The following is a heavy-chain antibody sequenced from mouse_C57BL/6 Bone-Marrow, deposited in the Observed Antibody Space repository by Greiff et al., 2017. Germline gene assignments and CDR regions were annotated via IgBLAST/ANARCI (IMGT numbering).Heavy chain of an antibody. V-gene: IGHV5-4*01. D-gene: IGHD1-1*01. Sequence: EVQVVESGGGLVKPGGSLKLSCAASGFTFSSYAMSWVRQTPEKRLEWVATISDGGSYTYYPDNVKGRFTISRDNAKNNLYLQMRHLKSEDTAMYYCARDPHYYGSSYVDWYFDVWGTGTTVTVSS. CDR1: GFTFSSYA. CDR3: ARDPHYYGSSYVDWYFDV. CDR2: ISDGGSYT. J-gene: IGHJ1*03.